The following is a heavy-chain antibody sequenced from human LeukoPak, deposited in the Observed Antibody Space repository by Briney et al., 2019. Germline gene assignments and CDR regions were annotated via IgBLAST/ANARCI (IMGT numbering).Heavy chain of an antibody. V-gene: IGHV3-23*01. Sequence: GGSLRLSCAASGFTFSSYAMSWVRQAPGKRLEWVSAISGSGGSTYYADSVKGRFTISRDNSKNTLYLQMNSLRAEDTAVYYCAKRPDYYGDYYFDYWGQGTLVTVSS. CDR1: GFTFSSYA. CDR3: AKRPDYYGDYYFDY. CDR2: ISGSGGST. J-gene: IGHJ4*02. D-gene: IGHD4-17*01.